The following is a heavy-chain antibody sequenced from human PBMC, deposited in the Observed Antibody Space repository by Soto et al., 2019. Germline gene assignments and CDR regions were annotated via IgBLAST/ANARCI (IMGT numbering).Heavy chain of an antibody. D-gene: IGHD3-10*01. CDR3: ARENRYYGSGSYYSYYGMDV. CDR2: IYHSGST. CDR1: SDSISSSNW. V-gene: IGHV4-4*02. Sequence: SETLSLTWAVSSDSISSSNWGSWVRQPPGKGLEWIGEIYHSGSTNYNPSLKSRVTISVDKSKNQFSLKLSSVTAADTAVYYCARENRYYGSGSYYSYYGMDVWGQGTTVTVSS. J-gene: IGHJ6*02.